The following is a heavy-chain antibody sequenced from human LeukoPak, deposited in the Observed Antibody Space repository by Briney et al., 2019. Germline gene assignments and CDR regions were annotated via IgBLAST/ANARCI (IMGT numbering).Heavy chain of an antibody. V-gene: IGHV3-30*04. CDR2: ISHDGSNK. CDR1: GFTFSSYA. D-gene: IGHD4-17*01. CDR3: AKSGGYGDPFDY. J-gene: IGHJ4*02. Sequence: GRSLRLSCAASGFTFSSYAMHWVRQAPGKGLEWVAVISHDGSNKYYADSVKGRFTISRDNSKNTLYLQMNSLRAEDTAVYYCAKSGGYGDPFDYWGQGTLVTVSS.